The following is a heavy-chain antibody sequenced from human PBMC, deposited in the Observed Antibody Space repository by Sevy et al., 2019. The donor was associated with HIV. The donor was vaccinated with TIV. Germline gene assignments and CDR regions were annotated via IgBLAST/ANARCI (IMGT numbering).Heavy chain of an antibody. V-gene: IGHV3-21*01. D-gene: IGHD3-10*01. CDR1: GFTFSSYS. J-gene: IGHJ4*02. Sequence: GGSLRLSCAASGFTFSSYSMNWVRQAPGKGLEWVSSISSSSSYIYYADSVKGRFTISRDNAKNSLYLQMNSLRAEDTAVHYCARGSYGSGSYSNYWGQGTLVTVSS. CDR2: ISSSSSYI. CDR3: ARGSYGSGSYSNY.